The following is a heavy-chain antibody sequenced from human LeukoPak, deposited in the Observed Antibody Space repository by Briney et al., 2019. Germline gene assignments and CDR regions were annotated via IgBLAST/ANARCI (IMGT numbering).Heavy chain of an antibody. Sequence: ASVKVSCRLSGYVFNELPIHWVRQTPGKRLEWMGTFDPQNGDKIYAQTLQDRVTMTEDTSTGTAFIEVRSLKFEDTAVYYCATSFTMFRAVVGAGAFDIWGQGTMLTVSS. CDR3: ATSFTMFRAVVGAGAFDI. J-gene: IGHJ3*02. CDR2: FDPQNGDK. D-gene: IGHD3-10*01. CDR1: GYVFNELP. V-gene: IGHV1-24*01.